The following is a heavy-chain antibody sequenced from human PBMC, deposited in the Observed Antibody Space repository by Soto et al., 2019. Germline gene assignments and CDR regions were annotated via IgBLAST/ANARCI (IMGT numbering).Heavy chain of an antibody. V-gene: IGHV4-61*08. CDR2: TCWSGST. Sequence: QVQLQESGPGLVKPSETLSLTCTVSGDSVSRADSYWSWIRQPPGKGLEWIGYTCWSGSTEDNPSLRGRVIIAVDTSNNQLSLKLSTVTAADTAVYFCARGMDNNKVGWWGQGTLVTVSS. J-gene: IGHJ4*02. D-gene: IGHD1-1*01. CDR3: ARGMDNNKVGW. CDR1: GDSVSRADSY.